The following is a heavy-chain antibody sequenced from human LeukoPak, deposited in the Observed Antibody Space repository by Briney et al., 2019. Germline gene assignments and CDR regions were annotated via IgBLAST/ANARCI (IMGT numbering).Heavy chain of an antibody. J-gene: IGHJ3*02. D-gene: IGHD3-22*01. V-gene: IGHV4-38-2*02. CDR3: ARANYYDGSGYSRGAFDI. Sequence: SETLSLTCTVSGGSISSYYWSWIRQPPGKGLEWIGSIFHSGSTYYNPSLKSRVTISVDTSKNQLSLKLISVTAADTAVYYCARANYYDGSGYSRGAFDIWGQGTMVTVSS. CDR2: IFHSGST. CDR1: GGSISSYY.